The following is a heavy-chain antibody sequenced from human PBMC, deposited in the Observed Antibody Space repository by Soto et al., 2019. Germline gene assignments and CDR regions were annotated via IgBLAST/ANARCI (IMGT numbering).Heavy chain of an antibody. CDR2: IGTAGDT. J-gene: IGHJ6*02. D-gene: IGHD2-2*01. CDR1: GFTFSSYD. CDR3: ARAQTPGVGRKYCSSTSCYPYYYYGMDV. V-gene: IGHV3-13*01. Sequence: EVQLVESGGGLVQPGGSLRLSCAASGFTFSSYDMHWVRQATGKGLEWVSAIGTAGDTYYPGSVKGRFTISRENAKNSLYLQMNSLRAGDTAVYYCARAQTPGVGRKYCSSTSCYPYYYYGMDVWGQGTTVTVSS.